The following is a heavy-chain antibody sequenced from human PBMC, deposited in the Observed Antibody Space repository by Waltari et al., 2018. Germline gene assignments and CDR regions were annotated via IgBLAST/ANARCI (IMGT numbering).Heavy chain of an antibody. D-gene: IGHD4-17*01. CDR1: GFTVSSNY. CDR2: IYSGGNT. V-gene: IGHV3-53*01. CDR3: ARSDYGDYGID. J-gene: IGHJ4*02. Sequence: EVQLVESGGGLIQPGGSLRLSCAASGFTVSSNYMSWVRQAPGKGLELGSVIYSGGNTYYADSVKGRFTISRDSSKNTLYLQMNSLRAEDTAFYYCARSDYGDYGIDWGQGTLVTVSS.